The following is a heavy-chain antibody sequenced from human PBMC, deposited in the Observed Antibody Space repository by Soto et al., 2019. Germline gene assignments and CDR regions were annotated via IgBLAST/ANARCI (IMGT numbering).Heavy chain of an antibody. V-gene: IGHV4-30-2*01. CDR3: ATYSGYDQSFDY. J-gene: IGHJ4*02. D-gene: IGHD5-12*01. Sequence: SETLSLTCAVSGGSISSGGYSCNWIRQPPGKGLEWIGYIYHSGSTYYNPSLKSRVTISVDGSKNQFSLKLSSVTAADTAVYCCATYSGYDQSFDYWGQGTLVTVS. CDR1: GGSISSGGYS. CDR2: IYHSGST.